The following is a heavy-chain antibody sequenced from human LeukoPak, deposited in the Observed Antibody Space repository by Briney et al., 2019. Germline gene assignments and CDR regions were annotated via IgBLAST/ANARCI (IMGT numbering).Heavy chain of an antibody. D-gene: IGHD6-13*01. Sequence: SETLSITCTVSGGSISSGDYYWSWIRQPPGKGLEWIGYIYYSGSTYYNPSLKSRVTISVDTSKNQFSLKLSSVTAADTAVYYCAREVTGGAAGTRPILDYWGQGTLVTVSS. V-gene: IGHV4-30-4*08. CDR2: IYYSGST. J-gene: IGHJ4*02. CDR1: GGSISSGDYY. CDR3: AREVTGGAAGTRPILDY.